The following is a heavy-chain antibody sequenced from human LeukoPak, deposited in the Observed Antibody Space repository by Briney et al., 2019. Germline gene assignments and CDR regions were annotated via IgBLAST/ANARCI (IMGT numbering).Heavy chain of an antibody. Sequence: SETLSLTCAVYGGSFSGYYRSWIRQPPGKGLECIGEINHSGSTNYNPSLKSRVTISVDTSKNQFSLKLGSVTAADTAVYYCARGGPYSGSYLRRSGWFDPWGQGTLVTVSS. CDR3: ARGGPYSGSYLRRSGWFDP. J-gene: IGHJ5*02. V-gene: IGHV4-34*01. CDR2: INHSGST. D-gene: IGHD1-26*01. CDR1: GGSFSGYY.